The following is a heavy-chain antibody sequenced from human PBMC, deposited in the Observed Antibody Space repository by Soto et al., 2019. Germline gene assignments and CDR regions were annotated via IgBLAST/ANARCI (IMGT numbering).Heavy chain of an antibody. D-gene: IGHD6-19*01. CDR3: AAGRQWLAFDS. Sequence: PSETLSLTCTVSGGSSSTYDWSWIRQSPGKGLEWIGCFWHSGSTNYSPSLKSRVAMSVDTSKTQFSLRLSSVTAADTAVYYCAAGRQWLAFDSWGQGPLVTVSS. J-gene: IGHJ4*02. V-gene: IGHV4-59*01. CDR1: GGSSSTYD. CDR2: FWHSGST.